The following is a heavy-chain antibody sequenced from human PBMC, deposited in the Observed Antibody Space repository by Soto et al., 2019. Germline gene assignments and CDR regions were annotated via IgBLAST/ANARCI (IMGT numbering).Heavy chain of an antibody. J-gene: IGHJ4*01. D-gene: IGHD5-12*01. CDR2: ISGSGGST. V-gene: IGHV3-23*01. CDR3: AKCKDDCGYDYGEYFDY. CDR1: GFTFSSYA. Sequence: GGSLRLSCAASGFTFSSYAMSWVRQAPGKGLEWVSAISGSGGSTYYADSVKGRFTISRDNSKNTLYLQMNSLRAEDTAVYYFAKCKDDCGYDYGEYFDYWGQGTLVTVSS.